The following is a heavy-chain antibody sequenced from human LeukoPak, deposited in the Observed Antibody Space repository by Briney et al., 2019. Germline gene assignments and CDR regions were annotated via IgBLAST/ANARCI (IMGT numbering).Heavy chain of an antibody. CDR3: ARATRTIFGVVQLFDP. Sequence: ASVKVSCKASGGTFSSYAISWARQAPGQGLEWMGGIIPIFGTANYAQKFQGRVTITADESTSTAYMELSSLRSEDTAVYYCARATRTIFGVVQLFDPWGQGTLVTVSS. CDR1: GGTFSSYA. J-gene: IGHJ5*02. D-gene: IGHD3-3*01. V-gene: IGHV1-69*13. CDR2: IIPIFGTA.